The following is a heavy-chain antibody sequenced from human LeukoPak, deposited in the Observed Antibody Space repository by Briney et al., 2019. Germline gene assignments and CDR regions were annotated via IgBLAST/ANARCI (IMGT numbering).Heavy chain of an antibody. D-gene: IGHD2-8*01. J-gene: IGHJ4*02. CDR2: INSDASTI. CDR3: AREDCTIGAVCSSLLDH. CDR1: GLTFSSDW. Sequence: GSLRLSCAASGLTFSSDWMHWVRKVPGKGLVWVSRINSDASTINYADSVKGRFTISRDNAKNTLYLQMNNLRAEDTAVYYCAREDCTIGAVCSSLLDHWGRGTLVTVSS. V-gene: IGHV3-74*01.